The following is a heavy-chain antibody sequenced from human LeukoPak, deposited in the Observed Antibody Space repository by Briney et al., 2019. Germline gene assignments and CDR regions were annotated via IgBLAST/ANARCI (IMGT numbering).Heavy chain of an antibody. CDR3: ARDSLARWGASFDY. J-gene: IGHJ4*02. V-gene: IGHV3-21*01. D-gene: IGHD3-16*01. CDR2: ICSSSSYI. CDR1: GFTFSSYS. Sequence: GGSLRLSCAASGFTFSSYSMNWVRQAPGKGLEWVSSICSSSSYIYYADSVKGRFTISRDNAKNSLYLQMNSLRAEETAVYYCARDSLARWGASFDYWGQGTLVTVSS.